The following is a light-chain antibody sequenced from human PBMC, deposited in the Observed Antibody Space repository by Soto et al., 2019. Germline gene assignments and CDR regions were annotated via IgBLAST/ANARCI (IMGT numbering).Light chain of an antibody. J-gene: IGKJ1*01. V-gene: IGKV3-20*01. CDR1: QRFGSSN. CDR2: STS. Sequence: EIVFTQSPATLSFSPGERGTLSCRASQRFGSSNLAWYQQKPGQAPRLLIYSTSSRATGIPDRFSGSGSGTDFTLTISRLEPEDFAVYYCQQYGNSPWTFGQGTKVDI. CDR3: QQYGNSPWT.